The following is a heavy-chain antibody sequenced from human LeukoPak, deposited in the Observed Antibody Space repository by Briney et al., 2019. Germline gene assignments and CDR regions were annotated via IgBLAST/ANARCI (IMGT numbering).Heavy chain of an antibody. D-gene: IGHD2-15*01. CDR2: IYSGGST. CDR3: ARDRGWFDAFDI. V-gene: IGHV3-53*01. Sequence: GGSLRLSCAASGLTVSSNYMSWVRQAPGKGLEWVSVIYSGGSTYYADSVKGRFIISRDNSKNTLYLQMNSLRAEDTAVYYCARDRGWFDAFDIWGQGTMVTVSS. CDR1: GLTVSSNY. J-gene: IGHJ3*02.